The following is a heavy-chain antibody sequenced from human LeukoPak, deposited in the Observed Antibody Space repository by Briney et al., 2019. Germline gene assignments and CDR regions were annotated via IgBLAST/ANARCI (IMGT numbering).Heavy chain of an antibody. J-gene: IGHJ4*02. D-gene: IGHD2-21*01. CDR2: IKHDGSEK. CDR1: GFTLSTYW. Sequence: GGSLRLSCAASGFTLSTYWMTWVRQAPGKGLEWVANIKHDGSEKYYADSVKGRLTISRDNAKNSLYLQMNSLRAEDTAVYYCARLKGERSLFEYWGQGTLVTVSS. V-gene: IGHV3-7*02. CDR3: ARLKGERSLFEY.